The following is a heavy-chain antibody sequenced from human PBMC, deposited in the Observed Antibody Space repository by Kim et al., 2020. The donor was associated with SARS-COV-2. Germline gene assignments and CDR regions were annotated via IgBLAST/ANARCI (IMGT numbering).Heavy chain of an antibody. J-gene: IGHJ6*02. CDR1: GGSISSSNW. Sequence: SETLSLTCAVSGGSISSSNWWSWVRQPPGKGLEWIGEIYHSGSTNYNPSLKSRVTISVDKSKNQFSLKLSSVTAADTAVYYCATAPVNHYYYYYGMDVWGQGTLVTVSS. CDR3: ATAPVNHYYYYYGMDV. V-gene: IGHV4-4*02. CDR2: IYHSGST.